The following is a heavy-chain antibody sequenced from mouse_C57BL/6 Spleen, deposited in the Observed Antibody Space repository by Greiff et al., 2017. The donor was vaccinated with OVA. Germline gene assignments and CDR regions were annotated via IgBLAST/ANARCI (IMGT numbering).Heavy chain of an antibody. V-gene: IGHV1-54*01. J-gene: IGHJ4*01. CDR1: GYAFTNYL. CDR2: INPGSGGT. D-gene: IGHD1-1*01. CDR3: ARAYGSPRGAMDY. Sequence: QVQLQQSGAELVRPGTSVKVSCKASGYAFTNYLIEWVKQRPGQGLEWIGVINPGSGGTNYNQKFKGKATLTADISSSTAYMQLSSLTSEDSAVYFCARAYGSPRGAMDYWGQGTSVTVSS.